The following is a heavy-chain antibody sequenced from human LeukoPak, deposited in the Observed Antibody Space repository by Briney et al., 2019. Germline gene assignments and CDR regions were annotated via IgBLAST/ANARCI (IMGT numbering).Heavy chain of an antibody. CDR2: ISGSGDTT. CDR1: GFTISNYA. D-gene: IGHD6-19*01. Sequence: GGSLRLSCAASGFTISNYAMSWVRQAPGKGLEWVSAISGSGDTTLYADSVKGRFTISRDTSKTTLYLQMNSLRAEDTAVYFCAKDHLVGVWYYFDYWGQGTLVTVSS. CDR3: AKDHLVGVWYYFDY. V-gene: IGHV3-23*01. J-gene: IGHJ4*02.